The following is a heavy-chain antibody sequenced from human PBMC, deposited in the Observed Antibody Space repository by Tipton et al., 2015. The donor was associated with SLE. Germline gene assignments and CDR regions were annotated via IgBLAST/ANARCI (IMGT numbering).Heavy chain of an antibody. CDR1: GGSISSSSYY. CDR3: ARHDSSSWDY. CDR2: IYYSGST. Sequence: TLSLTCTVSGGSISSSSYYWSWIRQPPGKGLEWIGSIYYSGSTYYNPSLKSRVTISVDTSKNQFSLKLSSVTAADTAVYYCARHDSSSWDYWGQGTLVTVSS. D-gene: IGHD6-6*01. J-gene: IGHJ4*02. V-gene: IGHV4-39*01.